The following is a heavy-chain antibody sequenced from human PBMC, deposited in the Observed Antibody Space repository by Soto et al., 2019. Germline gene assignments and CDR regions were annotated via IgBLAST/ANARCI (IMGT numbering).Heavy chain of an antibody. CDR2: IFYIGIT. V-gene: IGHV4-31*03. D-gene: IGHD5-18*01. Sequence: QVQLQESGPGLVKPSQTLSLTCSVSGCSISSGDYYWSWVRQHPGQGLEWIGYIFYIGITYYNPSLNTRVTSWLFSSKNQFSLKLSSGTAADTAFLYSARGGSGATVVGAAMDYCGQVTMVNVAS. J-gene: IGHJ4*02. CDR1: GCSISSGDYY. CDR3: ARGGSGATVVGAAMDY.